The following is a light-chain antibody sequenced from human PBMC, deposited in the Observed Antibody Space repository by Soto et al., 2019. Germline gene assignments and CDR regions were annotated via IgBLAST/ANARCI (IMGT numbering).Light chain of an antibody. Sequence: DKVMTQSPDSLAVSLGERATINCKSSQSVLYSSNNKNYLAWYQQKPGQPPKLLIYWASTRESGVPDRFSGSGSGTDFTLTISSLQAEDVAVYYCQQYYSTPPTFGQGTKLEIK. V-gene: IGKV4-1*01. CDR2: WAS. J-gene: IGKJ2*01. CDR1: QSVLYSSNNKNY. CDR3: QQYYSTPPT.